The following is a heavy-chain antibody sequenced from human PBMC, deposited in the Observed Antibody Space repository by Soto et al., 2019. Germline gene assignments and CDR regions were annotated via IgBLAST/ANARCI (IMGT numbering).Heavy chain of an antibody. J-gene: IGHJ6*03. CDR3: ARLNWNYVGLGPYYYYYMDV. CDR1: GYSFTSYW. V-gene: IGHV5-51*01. D-gene: IGHD1-7*01. CDR2: IYPGDSDT. Sequence: PGESLKISCKGSGYSFTSYWIGWVRQMPGKGLEWMGIIYPGDSDTRYSLSFQGQVTISADKSISTAYLQWSSLKASDTAMYYCARLNWNYVGLGPYYYYYMDVWGKGTTVTVSS.